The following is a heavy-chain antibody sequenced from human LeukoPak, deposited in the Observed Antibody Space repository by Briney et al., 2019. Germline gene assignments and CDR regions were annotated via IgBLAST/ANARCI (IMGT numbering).Heavy chain of an antibody. Sequence: PSETLSLTCTVSGGSISSGTYYWNWLRQPAGKGLEWLWRIYTSGSTNYNPSLKSRVTISVDTSKNQFSLKLTSVTAADTAMYYCARDPYDTSANDAFDIWGQGTMVSVSS. CDR3: ARDPYDTSANDAFDI. D-gene: IGHD3-22*01. V-gene: IGHV4-61*02. J-gene: IGHJ3*02. CDR2: IYTSGST. CDR1: GGSISSGTYY.